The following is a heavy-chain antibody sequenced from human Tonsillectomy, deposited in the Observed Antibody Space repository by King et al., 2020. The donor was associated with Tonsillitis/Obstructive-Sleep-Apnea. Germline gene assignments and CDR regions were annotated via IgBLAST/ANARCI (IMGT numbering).Heavy chain of an antibody. CDR1: GGSISSSSYY. D-gene: IGHD1-26*01. CDR2: IYYSGST. V-gene: IGHV4-39*01. Sequence: QLQLQESGPGLVKPSETLSLTCTVSGGSISSSSYYWGGIRQPPGKGREWIGSIYYSGSTYYNPSLKSRVTISVDTSKNQFSLKLSSVTAADTAVYYCARLYSGSCNYWGQGTLVTVSS. CDR3: ARLYSGSCNY. J-gene: IGHJ4*02.